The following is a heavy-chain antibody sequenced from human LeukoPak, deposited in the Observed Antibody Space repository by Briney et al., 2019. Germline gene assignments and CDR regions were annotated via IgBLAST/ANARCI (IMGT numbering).Heavy chain of an antibody. V-gene: IGHV3-11*04. J-gene: IGHJ4*02. D-gene: IGHD1-26*01. CDR2: ISSTSHTI. CDR3: ARVEGIVAFLE. Sequence: GGSLRLSCTASGFIFSDYYMNWLRQAPGKGLEWLSFISSTSHTISYADSVKGRFTISRDNANNSLYLQMNSLRAEDTAVYYCARVEGIVAFLEWGQGTPVTVSS. CDR1: GFIFSDYY.